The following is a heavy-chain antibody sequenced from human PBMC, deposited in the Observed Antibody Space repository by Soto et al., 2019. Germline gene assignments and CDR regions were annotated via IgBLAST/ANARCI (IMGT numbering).Heavy chain of an antibody. Sequence: QGHLVQSGAEVRKPGASVKVSCKASGYSFLYYAITWLRQAPGQGLEWMGWISPYNANAKYAQRFQGRVTITTDTSTSTAFLELKSLTSDDTALYFCAVRGSDTAKALLGGGQGTLVTFS. V-gene: IGHV1-18*01. D-gene: IGHD6-19*01. J-gene: IGHJ4*02. CDR3: AVRGSDTAKALLG. CDR2: ISPYNANA. CDR1: GYSFLYYA.